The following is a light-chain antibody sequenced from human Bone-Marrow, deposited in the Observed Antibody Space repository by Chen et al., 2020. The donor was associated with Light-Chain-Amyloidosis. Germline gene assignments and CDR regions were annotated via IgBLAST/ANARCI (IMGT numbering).Light chain of an antibody. CDR3: QSADSSGTYEVI. V-gene: IGLV3-25*03. Sequence: SYELTQPPPLSVPPGQTARLTCSGDDLPTKYAYWYQQKPGQAPVLVIHRDTERPSGISERFSGSSAGTTATLTISGVQAEDEADYHCQSADSSGTYEVIFGGGTKLTVL. CDR1: DLPTKY. CDR2: RDT. J-gene: IGLJ2*01.